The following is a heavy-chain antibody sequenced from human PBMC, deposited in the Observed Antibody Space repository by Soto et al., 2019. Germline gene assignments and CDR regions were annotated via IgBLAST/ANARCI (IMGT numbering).Heavy chain of an antibody. J-gene: IGHJ6*03. CDR1: GYTFTSYD. V-gene: IGHV1-8*01. CDR3: ARGTVTADYYYMDV. Sequence: ASAKVSCKASGYTFTSYDINWVRQATGQGLEWMGWMNPNSGNTGYAQKFQGRVTMTRNTSISTAYMELSSLRSEDTAVYYCARGTVTADYYYMDVWGKGTTVTVSS. CDR2: MNPNSGNT. D-gene: IGHD4-4*01.